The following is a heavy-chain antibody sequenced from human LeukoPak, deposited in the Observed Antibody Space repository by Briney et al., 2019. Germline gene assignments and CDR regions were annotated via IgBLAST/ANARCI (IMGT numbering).Heavy chain of an antibody. J-gene: IGHJ6*02. CDR3: ARGGYTMVRGDYYGMDV. D-gene: IGHD3-10*01. CDR1: GYTFTGYY. V-gene: IGHV1-2*02. CDR2: INPNSGGT. Sequence: GASVKVSCKASGYTFTGYYMHWVRQAPGQGLEWMGWINPNSGGTNYAQKFQGRVTMTRDTSISRAYMELSRLRSDGTAVYYCARGGYTMVRGDYYGMDVWGQGTTVTVSS.